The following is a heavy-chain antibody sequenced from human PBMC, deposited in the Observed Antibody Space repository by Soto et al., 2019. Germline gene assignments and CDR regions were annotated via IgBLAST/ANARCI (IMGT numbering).Heavy chain of an antibody. Sequence: SETLSLTCTDSGGAISSYYWSWIRQPPGKGLDWIGYIYYSGSTNYNPSLKSPVTISVATSKNHFSLKMSAVIAADTAVDYCPRGNLRYFATLDYGGQGTLVTVSS. J-gene: IGHJ4*02. CDR3: PRGNLRYFATLDY. D-gene: IGHD3-9*01. CDR2: IYYSGST. CDR1: GGAISSYY. V-gene: IGHV4-59*01.